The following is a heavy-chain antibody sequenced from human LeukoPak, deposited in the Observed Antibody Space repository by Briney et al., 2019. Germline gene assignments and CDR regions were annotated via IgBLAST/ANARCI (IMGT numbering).Heavy chain of an antibody. CDR1: GFVVGGNY. Sequence: GGSLRLSCAASGFVVGGNYMSWVRQAPGKGLEWVSVIYSGGSTYYADSVKGRFSTSRDSSTSTLFLQMDSLRVEDTAMYYCATQQGGNPAYWGQGTLVTVSS. CDR3: ATQQGGNPAY. V-gene: IGHV3-53*01. CDR2: IYSGGST. D-gene: IGHD1-14*01. J-gene: IGHJ4*02.